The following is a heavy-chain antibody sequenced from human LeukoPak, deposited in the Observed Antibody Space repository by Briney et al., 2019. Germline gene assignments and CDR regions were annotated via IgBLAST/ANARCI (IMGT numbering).Heavy chain of an antibody. CDR2: ISSSSSTI. D-gene: IGHD2-2*02. CDR3: ASVHHPPRYCSSTSCYTVGYFVY. CDR1: GFTFSSYS. V-gene: IGHV3-48*01. J-gene: IGHJ4*02. Sequence: GGSLRLSCAASGFTFSSYSMNWVRQAPGKGLEWVSYISSSSSTIYYADSVKGRFTISRDNAKNSLYLQMNSLRTEDTAVYYCASVHHPPRYCSSTSCYTVGYFVYWGQGTLVTVSS.